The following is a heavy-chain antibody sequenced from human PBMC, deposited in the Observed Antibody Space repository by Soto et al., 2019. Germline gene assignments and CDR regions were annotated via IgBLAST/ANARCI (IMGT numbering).Heavy chain of an antibody. J-gene: IGHJ4*02. CDR1: GGSINSADYY. Sequence: SETLSLTCTVSGGSINSADYYWSWIRQPPGKGLEWIGYIYYSGSTYYNPSLKSRVTISVDTSKSQFSLKLGSVTAADAAVYYCARASTIFGVVVRFDSWGQGTLVTVSS. CDR3: ARASTIFGVVVRFDS. V-gene: IGHV4-30-4*01. CDR2: IYYSGST. D-gene: IGHD3-3*01.